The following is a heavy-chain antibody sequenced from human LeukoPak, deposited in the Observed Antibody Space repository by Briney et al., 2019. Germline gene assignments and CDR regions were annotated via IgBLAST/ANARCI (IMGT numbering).Heavy chain of an antibody. V-gene: IGHV4-34*01. J-gene: IGHJ5*02. CDR1: GGSLSGYY. CDR2: INHSGST. CDR3: ARRPSGGTKWFDP. D-gene: IGHD1-26*01. Sequence: HSETLSLTCAGHGGSLSGYYWSWIRQPPRQELEWIGEINHSGSTNYNPSLKSRVTISLDTSKNQFSLNMSSVTAADTAVYYCARRPSGGTKWFDPCGQGSLGTVSS.